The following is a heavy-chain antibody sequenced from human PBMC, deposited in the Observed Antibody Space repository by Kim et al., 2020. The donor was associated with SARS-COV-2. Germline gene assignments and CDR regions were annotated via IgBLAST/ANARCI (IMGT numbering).Heavy chain of an antibody. V-gene: IGHV4-34*01. CDR2: INHSGST. J-gene: IGHJ3*02. D-gene: IGHD3-9*01. CDR3: ARGARRYFDWLQRHDAFDI. CDR1: GGSFSGYY. Sequence: SETLSLTCAVYGGSFSGYYWSWIRQPPGKGLEWIGEINHSGSTNYNPSLKSRVTISVDTSKNQFSLKLSSVTAADTAVYYCARGARRYFDWLQRHDAFDIWGQGTMVTVSS.